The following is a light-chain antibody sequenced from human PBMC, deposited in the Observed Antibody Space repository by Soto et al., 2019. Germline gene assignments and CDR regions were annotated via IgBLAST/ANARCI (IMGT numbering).Light chain of an antibody. Sequence: DLQMTQSPSSLSASVGDRVTITCRASHDISTFLAWYQQKPGKVPKLLIYTASTLQSGVPSRFSGRGSGTELTLTISRLQPEDGATYYCQKYNSAPWTFGLGTKVDIK. CDR1: HDISTF. V-gene: IGKV1-27*01. CDR3: QKYNSAPWT. CDR2: TAS. J-gene: IGKJ1*01.